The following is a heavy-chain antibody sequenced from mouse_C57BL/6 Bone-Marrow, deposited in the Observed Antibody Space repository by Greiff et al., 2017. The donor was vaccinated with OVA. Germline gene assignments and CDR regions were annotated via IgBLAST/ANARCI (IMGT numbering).Heavy chain of an antibody. V-gene: IGHV1-55*01. CDR1: GYTFTSYW. D-gene: IGHD2-1*01. Sequence: VKLVESGAELVKPGASVKMSCKASGYTFTSYWITWVKQRPGQGLEWIGDIYPGSGSTNYNEKFKSKATLTVDTSSSTAYMQLSSLTSEDSAVYYCTRGDYYDNSWFAYWGQGTLVTVSA. CDR2: IYPGSGST. J-gene: IGHJ3*01. CDR3: TRGDYYDNSWFAY.